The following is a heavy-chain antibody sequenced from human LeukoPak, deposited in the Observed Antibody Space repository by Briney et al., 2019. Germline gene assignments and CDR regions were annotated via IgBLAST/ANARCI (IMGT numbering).Heavy chain of an antibody. Sequence: GRSLRLSCAASGFTFSSYWMHWVRQAPGKGLVWVSRINTDGSSTSYADSVKGRFTISRDNAKNTLYLQMNSLRAEDTAVYYCASIAAAASRRYYYYMDVWGKGTTVTVSS. D-gene: IGHD6-13*01. J-gene: IGHJ6*03. CDR3: ASIAAAASRRYYYYMDV. CDR1: GFTFSSYW. V-gene: IGHV3-74*01. CDR2: INTDGSST.